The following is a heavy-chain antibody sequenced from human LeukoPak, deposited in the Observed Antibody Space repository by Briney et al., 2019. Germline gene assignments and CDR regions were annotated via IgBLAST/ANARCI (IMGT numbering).Heavy chain of an antibody. D-gene: IGHD5-18*01. Sequence: GGSLRLSCAASGFTFSSSAMTWVRQAPGKGLEWVSAISGSGGSTYYADSVKGRFTISRDNSKNTLYVQMNSLRVEDTAVYYCAKASRFGYSYGPREYFYYMDVWGKGTTVTISS. CDR1: GFTFSSSA. CDR2: ISGSGGST. CDR3: AKASRFGYSYGPREYFYYMDV. J-gene: IGHJ6*03. V-gene: IGHV3-23*01.